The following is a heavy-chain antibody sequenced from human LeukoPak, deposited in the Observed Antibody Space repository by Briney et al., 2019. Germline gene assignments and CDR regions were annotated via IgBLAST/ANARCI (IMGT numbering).Heavy chain of an antibody. Sequence: GASVKVSCKASGYTFTGYYMHWVRQAPGQGLEWMGWINPNSGGTNYAQKFQGRVTMTRDTSISTAYMELSRLRSDDTAVYYCARVAGITETIIAAAIEYFQHWGQGTLVTVSS. CDR2: INPNSGGT. CDR1: GYTFTGYY. V-gene: IGHV1-2*02. J-gene: IGHJ1*01. CDR3: ARVAGITETIIAAAIEYFQH. D-gene: IGHD6-25*01.